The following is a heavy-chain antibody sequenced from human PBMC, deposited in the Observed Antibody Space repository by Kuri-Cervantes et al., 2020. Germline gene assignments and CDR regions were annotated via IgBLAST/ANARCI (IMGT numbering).Heavy chain of an antibody. D-gene: IGHD6-13*01. CDR3: ARVTAAAFYYYYYYMDV. J-gene: IGHJ6*03. CDR2: MNPNSGNT. CDR1: GYTFTSYD. Sequence: ASVKVSCKASGYTFTSYDINWVRQATGQGLEWMGWMNPNSGNTGYAQKFQGRVIMTRNTSISTAYMELSSLRSEDTAVYYCARVTAAAFYYYYYYMDVWAKGPRSPSP. V-gene: IGHV1-8*02.